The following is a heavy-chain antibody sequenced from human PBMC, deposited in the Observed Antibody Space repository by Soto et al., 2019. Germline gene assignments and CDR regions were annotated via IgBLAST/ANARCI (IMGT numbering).Heavy chain of an antibody. CDR3: ARAEPDSNYPYYYGMDV. J-gene: IGHJ6*02. CDR2: IIPIFGTA. Sequence: AASVKVSCKASGGTFSSYAISWVRQAPGQGLEWMGGIIPIFGTANYAQKFQGRVTITADESTSTAYMELSSLRSEDTAVYYCARAEPDSNYPYYYGMDVWGQGTTVTVSS. CDR1: GGTFSSYA. V-gene: IGHV1-69*13. D-gene: IGHD4-4*01.